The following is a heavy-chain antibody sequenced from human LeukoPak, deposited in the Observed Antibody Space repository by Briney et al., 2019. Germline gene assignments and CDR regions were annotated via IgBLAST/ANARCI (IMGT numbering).Heavy chain of an antibody. CDR2: ISGSGGST. J-gene: IGHJ4*02. Sequence: GGSLGLSCAASGFTFSSYGMSWVRQAPGKGLEWVSAISGSGGSTYYADSVKGRFTISRDNSKNTLYLQMNSLRAEDTAIYYCAKGGFDWFGDDYWGQGTLVTVSS. CDR1: GFTFSSYG. V-gene: IGHV3-23*01. D-gene: IGHD3-10*01. CDR3: AKGGFDWFGDDY.